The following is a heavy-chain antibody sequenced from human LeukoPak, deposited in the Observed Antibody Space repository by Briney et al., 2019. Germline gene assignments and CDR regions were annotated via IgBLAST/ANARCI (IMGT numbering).Heavy chain of an antibody. CDR2: IYYSGST. D-gene: IGHD2-2*01. J-gene: IGHJ4*02. CDR1: GGSFSGYY. CDR3: ASGGYCSSTSCPFDY. V-gene: IGHV4-59*01. Sequence: PSETLSLTCAVYGGSFSGYYWSWIRQPPGKGLEWIGYIYYSGSTNYNPSLKSRVTISVDTSKNQFSLKLSSVTAADTAVYYCASGGYCSSTSCPFDYWGQGTLVTVSS.